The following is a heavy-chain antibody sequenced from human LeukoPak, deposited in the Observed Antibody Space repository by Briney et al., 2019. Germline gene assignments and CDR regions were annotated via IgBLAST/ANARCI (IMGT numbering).Heavy chain of an antibody. Sequence: SVKVSCKASGGTFSSYAISWVRQAPGQGLEWMGGIIPIFGTANYAQKFQGRVTITADESTSTAYMELSSLRSEDTAVYYCEIHDSSGYYTGAIDYWGQGTLVTVSS. V-gene: IGHV1-69*13. CDR2: IIPIFGTA. D-gene: IGHD3-22*01. CDR3: EIHDSSGYYTGAIDY. CDR1: GGTFSSYA. J-gene: IGHJ4*02.